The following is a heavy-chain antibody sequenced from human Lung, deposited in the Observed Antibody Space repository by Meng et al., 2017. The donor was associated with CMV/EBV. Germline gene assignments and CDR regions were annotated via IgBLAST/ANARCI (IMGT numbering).Heavy chain of an antibody. CDR2: INPNSGGT. V-gene: IGHV1-2*02. CDR3: ARSRARTSFHET. J-gene: IGHJ4*02. CDR1: GYTFTGYY. Sequence: ASXXVSXKASGYTFTGYYMHWVRQAPGQGLEWMGWINPNSGGTNYAQKFQGRVTMTRDTSISTAYMELSRLRSDDTAVYYCARSRARTSFHETWCQGTLVTVSS. D-gene: IGHD1-26*01.